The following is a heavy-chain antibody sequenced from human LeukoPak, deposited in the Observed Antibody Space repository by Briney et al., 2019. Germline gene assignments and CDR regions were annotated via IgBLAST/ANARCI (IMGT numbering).Heavy chain of an antibody. V-gene: IGHV3-9*03. J-gene: IGHJ4*02. Sequence: GGSLRLSCAASGFTFDDYAMHWVRQAPGKGLEWVSGISWNSGSIGYADSVEGRFTISRDNAKNSLYLQMNSLRAEDMALYYCAKGPYSSGWYSFFDYWGQGTLVTVSS. CDR3: AKGPYSSGWYSFFDY. CDR1: GFTFDDYA. D-gene: IGHD6-19*01. CDR2: ISWNSGSI.